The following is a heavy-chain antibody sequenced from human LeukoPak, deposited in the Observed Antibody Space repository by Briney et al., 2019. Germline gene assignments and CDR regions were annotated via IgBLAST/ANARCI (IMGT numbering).Heavy chain of an antibody. CDR1: GFTFSSYA. D-gene: IGHD6-19*01. CDR3: ARGGGSGWPYDY. V-gene: IGHV3-30-3*01. J-gene: IGHJ4*02. Sequence: GGSLRLSCAASGFTFSSYAMRWVRQAPGKGLEWVAVISYDGSNKYYADSVKGRFTISRDNAKNSLYLQMNSLRAEDTAVYYCARGGGSGWPYDYWGQGTLVTVSS. CDR2: ISYDGSNK.